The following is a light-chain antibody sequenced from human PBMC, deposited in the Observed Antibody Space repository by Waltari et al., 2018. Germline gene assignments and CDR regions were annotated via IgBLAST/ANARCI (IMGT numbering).Light chain of an antibody. CDR1: QSFNGN. Sequence: EIVMTQSPATLSVSPRERATVSCRASQSFNGNLAWYQHKQGQAPRLLIYAASTRATGTPGRFSGGGSGTEFTLTISSLQSEDFAIYYCQQYTEWPYTFGQGTKLEIK. J-gene: IGKJ2*01. V-gene: IGKV3-15*01. CDR2: AAS. CDR3: QQYTEWPYT.